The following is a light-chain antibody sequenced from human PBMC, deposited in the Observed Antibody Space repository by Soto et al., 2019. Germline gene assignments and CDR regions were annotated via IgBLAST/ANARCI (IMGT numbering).Light chain of an antibody. J-gene: IGLJ7*01. CDR1: SSDVGSYNL. V-gene: IGLV2-23*02. CDR3: CSYAGCTHAV. Sequence: QSALTQPASVSGSPGQSITISRTGTSSDVGSYNLVSWYQQHPGKAPKLMIYEVSKRPSGVSNRFSGSKSGNTASLTISGLQAEDEADYYCCSYAGCTHAVFGGGTQLTVL. CDR2: EVS.